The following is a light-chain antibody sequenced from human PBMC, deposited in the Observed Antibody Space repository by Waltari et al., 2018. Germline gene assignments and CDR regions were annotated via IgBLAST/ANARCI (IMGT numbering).Light chain of an antibody. V-gene: IGKV1-5*03. CDR3: QQYSNYYT. J-gene: IGKJ2*01. Sequence: DIQMPQSPSTLSASVGDTVTFTGRASESISTWLAWYQQRPGKAPKLLIYKASDLEPGGPSRFSGSGSGTEFILTISSLRPDDSATYYCQQYSNYYTFGQGTKLEIK. CDR2: KAS. CDR1: ESISTW.